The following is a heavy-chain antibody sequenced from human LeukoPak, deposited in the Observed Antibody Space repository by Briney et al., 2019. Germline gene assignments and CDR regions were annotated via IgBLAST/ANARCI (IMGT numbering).Heavy chain of an antibody. CDR2: INSDGSST. D-gene: IGHD6-6*01. CDR1: GFTFSSYW. CDR3: ARDLEEYSSPDFDY. J-gene: IGHJ4*02. V-gene: IGHV3-74*01. Sequence: GGSLRLSCAASGFTFSSYWMHWVRQAPGTGLVWVSRINSDGSSTSYADSVKGRFTISRDNAKNTLYLQMNSLRAEDTAVYYCARDLEEYSSPDFDYWGQGTLVTVSS.